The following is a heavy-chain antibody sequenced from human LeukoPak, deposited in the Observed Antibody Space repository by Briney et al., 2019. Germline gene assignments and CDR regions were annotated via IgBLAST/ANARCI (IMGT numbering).Heavy chain of an antibody. CDR1: GFTFSSYS. CDR2: ISGSGGNV. D-gene: IGHD3-10*01. V-gene: IGHV3-23*01. CDR3: ARDIRNYYDSGAYGWFDP. J-gene: IGHJ5*02. Sequence: PGGSLRLSRAASGFTFSSYSMNWVRQAPGKGLEWVSSISGSGGNVYYAGSVRGRFTISRDNSKNTVYLQMNSLRAEDTATYYCARDIRNYYDSGAYGWFDPWGQGTLVPVSS.